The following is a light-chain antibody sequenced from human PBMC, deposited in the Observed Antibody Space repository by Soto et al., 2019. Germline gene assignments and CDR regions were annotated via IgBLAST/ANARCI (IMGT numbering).Light chain of an antibody. Sequence: DIQMTQSPSSVSASVGDRVTITCRASQSISSWLAWYQQKPGTVPKLLIYAASSLQSGVPSRFSGSGAGTESTLTISSLQPEDFGTYYCQQGDSFPITFGQGTRLEI. CDR2: AAS. V-gene: IGKV1-12*01. J-gene: IGKJ5*01. CDR3: QQGDSFPIT. CDR1: QSISSW.